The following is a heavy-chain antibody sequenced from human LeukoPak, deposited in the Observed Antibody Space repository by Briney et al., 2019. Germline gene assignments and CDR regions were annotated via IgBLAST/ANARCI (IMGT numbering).Heavy chain of an antibody. CDR1: GGSISSSSYY. D-gene: IGHD3-22*01. V-gene: IGHV4-39*01. CDR3: ARLLFDSRGYYYFDY. CDR2: IYYSGSP. J-gene: IGHJ4*01. Sequence: SETLSLTCTVSGGSISSSSYYWGWIRQPPGKGLEWIGSIYYSGSPYDNPSLKSRVTVSVDTSKNQFTLKLYSVTAADTAVYYCARLLFDSRGYYYFDYWGHGTLVTVSS.